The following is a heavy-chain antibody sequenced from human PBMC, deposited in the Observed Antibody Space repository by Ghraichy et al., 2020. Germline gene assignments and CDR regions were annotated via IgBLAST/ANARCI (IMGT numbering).Heavy chain of an antibody. CDR2: ISWDGGST. CDR1: GFTFDDYA. CDR3: AKEGSDSSGTPAFDY. Sequence: GESLNISCATSGFTFDDYAMHWVRQAPGKGLEWVSLISWDGGSTYYADSVKGRFTISRDNSKNSLYLQMNSLRAEDTALYYCAKEGSDSSGTPAFDYWGQGTLVTVSS. D-gene: IGHD3-22*01. V-gene: IGHV3-43D*04. J-gene: IGHJ4*02.